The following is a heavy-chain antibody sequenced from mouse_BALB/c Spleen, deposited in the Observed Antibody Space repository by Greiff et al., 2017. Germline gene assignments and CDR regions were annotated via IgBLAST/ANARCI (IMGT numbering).Heavy chain of an antibody. CDR2: IDPENGNT. Sequence: EVKLQQSGAELVRSGASVKLSCTASGFNIKDYYMHWVKQRPEQGLEWIGWIDPENGNTIYDPKFQGKASITADTSSNTAYLQLSSLTSEDTAVYYCVNYYYGSSPAWFAYWGQGTLVTVSA. J-gene: IGHJ3*01. D-gene: IGHD1-1*01. CDR3: VNYYYGSSPAWFAY. V-gene: IGHV14-1*02. CDR1: GFNIKDYY.